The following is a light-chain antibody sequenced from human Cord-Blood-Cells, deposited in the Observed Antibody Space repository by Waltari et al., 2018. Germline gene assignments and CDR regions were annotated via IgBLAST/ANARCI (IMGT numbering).Light chain of an antibody. Sequence: QSALTQPASVSGSPGPSIPISCPGTSSDGGGYNYVSWYQQHPGKAPKLMIYDVSNRPSGVSNRFSGSKSGNTASLTISGLQAEDEADYYCSSYTSSSTWVFGGGTKLTVL. J-gene: IGLJ3*02. CDR2: DVS. CDR1: SSDGGGYNY. V-gene: IGLV2-14*01. CDR3: SSYTSSSTWV.